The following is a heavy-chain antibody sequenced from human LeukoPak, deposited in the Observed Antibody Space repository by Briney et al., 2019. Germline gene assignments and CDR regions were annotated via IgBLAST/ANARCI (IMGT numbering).Heavy chain of an antibody. CDR1: GGSVNSGSTA. D-gene: IGHD1-26*01. CDR2: IHGSGST. CDR3: ATETALFVGAHYAFDT. V-gene: IGHV4-61*09. Sequence: SETLSLTCTVSGGSVNSGSTAWSWIRQPAGKGLEWIGHIHGSGSTNYNPSVKSRVSISLDTSKNQVSLKLTSVTAADTAVYYCATETALFVGAHYAFDTWGQGTLVTVSS. J-gene: IGHJ3*02.